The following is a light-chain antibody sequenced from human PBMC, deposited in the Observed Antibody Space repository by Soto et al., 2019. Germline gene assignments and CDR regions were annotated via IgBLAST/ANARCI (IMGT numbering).Light chain of an antibody. CDR3: LQDYSYPWT. Sequence: AIQMTQSPSSLSASVGDRVTITCRASQGIRNDLGWYQQKPGKAPSLLLYTASTLASGVPSRFSGSGSGTDFTLTINSLQPEDFATYFCLQDYSYPWTFGQGTRVELK. V-gene: IGKV1-6*01. J-gene: IGKJ1*01. CDR2: TAS. CDR1: QGIRND.